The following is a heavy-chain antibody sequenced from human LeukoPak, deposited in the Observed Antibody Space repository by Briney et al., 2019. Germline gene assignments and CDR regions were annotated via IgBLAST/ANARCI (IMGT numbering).Heavy chain of an antibody. CDR3: ARGASNSPSYFDY. D-gene: IGHD1-1*01. V-gene: IGHV3-30-3*01. J-gene: IGHJ4*02. CDR2: ISFDVNNK. CDR1: GFPFSTYA. Sequence: GGSLRLSCVASGFPFSTYAIHWVRQAPGKGLEWVAVISFDVNNKYYADSARGRFTVSRDNSKNTVFLQMNSLRTEDTALYYCARGASNSPSYFDYWGQGTLVTVSS.